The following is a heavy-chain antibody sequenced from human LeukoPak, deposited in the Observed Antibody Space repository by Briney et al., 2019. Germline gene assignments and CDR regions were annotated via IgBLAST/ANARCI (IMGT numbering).Heavy chain of an antibody. CDR2: ISNTGDST. CDR1: GFTFSNYA. CDR3: AREGSGRTAYNDGLDV. J-gene: IGHJ3*01. D-gene: IGHD3-10*01. V-gene: IGHV3-64*04. Sequence: GGCLRLSCSASGFTFSNYAMYWVRQAPGKGLEYVSSISNTGDSTYYSDSVKGRFTISRDNSKNTLYLQLNSLRAEDTAVYYCAREGSGRTAYNDGLDVWGQGTMVTVSS.